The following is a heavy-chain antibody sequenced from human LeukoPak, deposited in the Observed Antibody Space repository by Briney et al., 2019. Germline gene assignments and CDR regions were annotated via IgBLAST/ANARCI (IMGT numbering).Heavy chain of an antibody. V-gene: IGHV4-39*07. CDR3: ARAPGELRYFDY. D-gene: IGHD1-26*01. Sequence: SETLSLTCTVSGGPISSSSYYWGWIRQPPGKGLEWIGSIYYSGSTYYNLSLKSRVTISVDTSKNQFSLKLSSVTAADTAVYYCARAPGELRYFDYWGQGALVTVSS. CDR1: GGPISSSSYY. J-gene: IGHJ4*02. CDR2: IYYSGST.